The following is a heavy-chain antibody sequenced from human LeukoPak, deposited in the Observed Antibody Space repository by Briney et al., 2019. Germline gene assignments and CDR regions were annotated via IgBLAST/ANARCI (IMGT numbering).Heavy chain of an antibody. CDR1: GGSFSGYY. CDR3: ARDGYSSPFDY. D-gene: IGHD6-19*01. CDR2: INHSGST. V-gene: IGHV4-34*01. Sequence: PSETLSLTCAVYGGSFSGYYWSWIRQPPGKGLEWIGEINHSGSTNYNPSLKSRVTISVDTSKNQFSLKLSSVTAADTAVYYCARDGYSSPFDYWGQGTLVTVSS. J-gene: IGHJ4*02.